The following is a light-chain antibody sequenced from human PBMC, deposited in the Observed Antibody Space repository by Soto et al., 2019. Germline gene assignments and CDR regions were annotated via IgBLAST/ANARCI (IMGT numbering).Light chain of an antibody. Sequence: QSALTQPPSVSGSPGQSVTISCTGTSSDVGAYDYVSWYQQHPGKAPKLMIYDVTKRPSGVPDRFSGSKSGNTASLTISGLQAEDEADYYCCSYAISYASHYVFGAGTKLTVL. CDR1: SSDVGAYDY. J-gene: IGLJ1*01. CDR2: DVT. V-gene: IGLV2-11*01. CDR3: CSYAISYASHYV.